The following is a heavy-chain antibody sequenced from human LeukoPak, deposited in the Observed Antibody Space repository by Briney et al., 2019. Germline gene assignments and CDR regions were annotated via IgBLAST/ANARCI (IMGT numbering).Heavy chain of an antibody. J-gene: IGHJ4*02. CDR1: GFTFGDYA. D-gene: IGHD1-26*01. CDR2: IRSKAYGGTT. V-gene: IGHV3-49*04. CDR3: TRVGSGSYYAIDY. Sequence: GGSLRLSCTASGFTFGDYAMSWVRQAPGKGLEWVGFIRSKAYGGTTEYAASVKGRFTISRDDSKSIAYLQMNSLKTEDTAVYYCTRVGSGSYYAIDYWGQGTLVTVSS.